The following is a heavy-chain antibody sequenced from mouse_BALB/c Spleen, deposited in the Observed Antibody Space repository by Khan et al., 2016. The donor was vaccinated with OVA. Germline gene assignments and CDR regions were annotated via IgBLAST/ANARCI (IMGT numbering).Heavy chain of an antibody. D-gene: IGHD4-1*01. CDR1: GYIFTNYV. J-gene: IGHJ2*01. CDR3: ARGNWQSYYFDY. Sequence: VQLQQSGPELGKPGASVKMSCKPSGYIFTNYVLHWVKQKPGQGLEWIGYINPYNGGTKYNEKFKGKDTLASDKSSITAYLELSSLPSEDSAVYYCARGNWQSYYFDYWGQGTTLTLSS. CDR2: INPYNGGT. V-gene: IGHV1S136*01.